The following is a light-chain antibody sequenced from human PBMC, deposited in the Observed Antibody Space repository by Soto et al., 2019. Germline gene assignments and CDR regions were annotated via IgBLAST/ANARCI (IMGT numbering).Light chain of an antibody. CDR2: GAS. CDR3: HPDDGAPPA. CDR1: QSVIIRH. Sequence: EIVLTQSPGTLSLSPGVRVTLSCSASQSVIIRHLGWYQLKLGQAPRLLIYGASSRAAGIPDSLGGSGSGTDFTPTISRLQPEDLVVASCHPDDGAPPAFGQGTKLEI. J-gene: IGKJ2*01. V-gene: IGKV3-20*01.